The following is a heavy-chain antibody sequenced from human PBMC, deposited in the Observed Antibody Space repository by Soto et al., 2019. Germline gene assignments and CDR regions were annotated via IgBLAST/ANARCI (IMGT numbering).Heavy chain of an antibody. CDR1: GFIFSNNG. D-gene: IGHD2-15*01. V-gene: IGHV3-30*03. Sequence: GGSLRLSCVGSGFIFSNNGFHWVRQAPGKGLEWVAVIINDGSEKNHADSVKDRFTISRDNSKNTLYLQMDSLRAGDTALYYCARDDIGAPNAFDMWGQGTMVTVSS. CDR3: ARDDIGAPNAFDM. J-gene: IGHJ3*02. CDR2: IINDGSEK.